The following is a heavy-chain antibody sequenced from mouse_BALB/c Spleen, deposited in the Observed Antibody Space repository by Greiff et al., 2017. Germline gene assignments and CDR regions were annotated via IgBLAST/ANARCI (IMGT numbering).Heavy chain of an antibody. Sequence: QVQLQQSGAELVKPGASVKLSCKASGYTFTEYTIHWVKQRSGQGLEWIGWFYPGSGSIKYNEKFKDKATLTADKSSSTVYMELSRLTSEDSAVYFCARHEGGSAYYRYDDAMDYWGQGTAVTVSS. V-gene: IGHV1-62-2*01. CDR3: ARHEGGSAYYRYDDAMDY. CDR2: FYPGSGSI. D-gene: IGHD2-14*01. CDR1: GYTFTEYT. J-gene: IGHJ4*01.